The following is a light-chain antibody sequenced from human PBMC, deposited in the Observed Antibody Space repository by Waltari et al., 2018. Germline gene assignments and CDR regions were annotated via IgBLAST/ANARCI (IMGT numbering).Light chain of an antibody. CDR2: EAS. V-gene: IGKV3-20*01. J-gene: IGKJ2*01. CDR3: QHYGTSRT. CDR1: QSVGSNY. Sequence: EIVLTQSPGTLSLSQGERATLSCRASQSVGSNYVAWYQQKPGQAPRLLIYEASSRASGIPDRFSGDGSGTDFTLTISRLEPEDFAVYYCQHYGTSRTFGQGTKLEIK.